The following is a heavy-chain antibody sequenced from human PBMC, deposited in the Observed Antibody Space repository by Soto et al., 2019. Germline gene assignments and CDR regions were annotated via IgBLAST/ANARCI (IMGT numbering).Heavy chain of an antibody. V-gene: IGHV4-39*01. J-gene: IGHJ4*02. CDR1: GGSISSGSYY. Sequence: SETLSLTCTVSGGSISSGSYYWGWIRQPPGKGLEWIGSVYYSGSTYYNPSLKSRVTISVDTSKNQLSLKLSSVTAADTAVYYCARRSPDTAMVTSDYWGQGTLVTVSS. CDR2: VYYSGST. D-gene: IGHD5-18*01. CDR3: ARRSPDTAMVTSDY.